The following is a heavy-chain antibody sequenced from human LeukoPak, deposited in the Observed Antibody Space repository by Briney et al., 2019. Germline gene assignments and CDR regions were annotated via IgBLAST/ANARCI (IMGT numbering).Heavy chain of an antibody. CDR2: INPNRGST. CDR3: ATGGHVRVYDSSAYYGHY. Sequence: ASVKVSCKASGYTFTSYYMYWVRQVPGQGLEWMGIINPNRGSTSYAQKFQGRVTMTRDMSTSTVYMELSSLRSEDTAVYYCATGGHVRVYDSSAYYGHYWGQGTLVTVSS. V-gene: IGHV1-46*01. CDR1: GYTFTSYY. J-gene: IGHJ4*02. D-gene: IGHD3-22*01.